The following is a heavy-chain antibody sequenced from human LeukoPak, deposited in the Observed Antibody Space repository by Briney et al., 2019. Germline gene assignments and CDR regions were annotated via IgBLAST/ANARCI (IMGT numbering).Heavy chain of an antibody. CDR3: ASDRSGLSFCF. CDR1: GGSISSSSYY. CDR2: VYYSGST. V-gene: IGHV4-39*01. J-gene: IGHJ4*02. D-gene: IGHD3-22*01. Sequence: SETLSLTCTVSGGSISSSSYYWGWIRQPPGKGLEWIGSVYYSGSTYYNSSLQSRITISVDTSKNQLSLKLASVTAADTAVYYCASDRSGLSFCFWGQGTLVTVSS.